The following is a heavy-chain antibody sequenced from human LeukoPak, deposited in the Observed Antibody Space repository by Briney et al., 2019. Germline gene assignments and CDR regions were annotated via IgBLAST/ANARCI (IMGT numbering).Heavy chain of an antibody. J-gene: IGHJ2*01. CDR1: GFTFSSYA. CDR3: ARVGYSYGYNWYFDL. CDR2: ISYDGSNK. V-gene: IGHV3-30-3*01. Sequence: GGSLRLSCAASGFTFSSYAMHWVRQAPGKGLEWVAVISYDGSNKYYADSVKGRFTISRDNSKNTLYLQMNSLRAEDTAVYYCARVGYSYGYNWYFDLWGQGTLVTVSS. D-gene: IGHD5-18*01.